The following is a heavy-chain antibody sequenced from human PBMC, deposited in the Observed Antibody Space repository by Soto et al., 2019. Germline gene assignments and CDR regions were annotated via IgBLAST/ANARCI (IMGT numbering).Heavy chain of an antibody. CDR1: GYTFTSYG. CDR3: ARDAPETRYCSGGSCSGFDY. CDR2: ISAYNGNT. D-gene: IGHD2-15*01. Sequence: QVPLVQSGAEVKKPGASVKVSCKASGYTFTSYGISWVRQAPGQGLEWMGWISAYNGNTNYAQKFQGRVTMTTDTSTSTAYMELRSLRSDDTAVYYCARDAPETRYCSGGSCSGFDYWGQGTLVTVSS. V-gene: IGHV1-18*01. J-gene: IGHJ4*02.